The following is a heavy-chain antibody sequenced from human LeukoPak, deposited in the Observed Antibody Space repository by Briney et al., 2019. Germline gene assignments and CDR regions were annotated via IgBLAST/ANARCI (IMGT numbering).Heavy chain of an antibody. V-gene: IGHV1-24*01. D-gene: IGHD2-2*01. J-gene: IGHJ5*02. Sequence: ASVKVSCKVSGYTLTELSMHWVRQAPGKGLEWMGGFDPEDGETIYAQKFQGRVTMTEDTSTDTAYMELSRLRSEDTAVYYCATGSRDIVVVPGGENWFDPWGQGTLVTVSS. CDR2: FDPEDGET. CDR1: GYTLTELS. CDR3: ATGSRDIVVVPGGENWFDP.